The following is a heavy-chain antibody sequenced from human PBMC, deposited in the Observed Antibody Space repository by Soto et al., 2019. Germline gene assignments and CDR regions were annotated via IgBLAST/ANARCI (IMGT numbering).Heavy chain of an antibody. D-gene: IGHD6-6*01. CDR1: GYTFTSYG. CDR2: ISAYNGNT. V-gene: IGHV1-18*01. J-gene: IGHJ4*02. Sequence: QVQLVQSGAEVKKPGASVKVSCKASGYTFTSYGISWVRQAPGQGLEWMGWISAYNGNTNYAQKLQGRVTMTTDTSTSTAYMELRSMRSDDTAVYYCAIDPHSSSSETFPVDYGGQGTLVTVSS. CDR3: AIDPHSSSSETFPVDY.